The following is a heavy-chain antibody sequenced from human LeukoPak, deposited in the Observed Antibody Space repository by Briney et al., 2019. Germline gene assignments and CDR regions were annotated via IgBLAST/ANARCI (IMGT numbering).Heavy chain of an antibody. D-gene: IGHD3-22*01. CDR1: GGSFSGYY. Sequence: SETLSLTCAVYGGSFSGYYWSWIRQPPGKGLEWIGEINHSGSTNYNPSLKSRVTISVDTSKNQFSLKLSSVTAADTAVYYCARDLYYYDSGGYYYYYYGMDVWGQGTTVTVSS. CDR3: ARDLYYYDSGGYYYYYYGMDV. V-gene: IGHV4-34*01. CDR2: INHSGST. J-gene: IGHJ6*02.